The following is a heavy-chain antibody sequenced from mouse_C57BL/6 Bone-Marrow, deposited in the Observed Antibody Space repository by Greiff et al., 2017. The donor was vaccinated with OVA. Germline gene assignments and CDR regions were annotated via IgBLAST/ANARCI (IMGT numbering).Heavy chain of an antibody. CDR1: GYTFTSYT. V-gene: IGHV1-4*01. CDR3: TRGYYFDY. CDR2: IDPTNEYT. Sequence: QVQLKESGAELARPGASVKMSCKASGYTFTSYTIHWVKQRPGQGLEWIGYIDPTNEYTNYNQKFKGKATLTADKSSSTAYMQLSSLTSEDSAVYYCTRGYYFDYWGQGTTLTVSS. J-gene: IGHJ2*01.